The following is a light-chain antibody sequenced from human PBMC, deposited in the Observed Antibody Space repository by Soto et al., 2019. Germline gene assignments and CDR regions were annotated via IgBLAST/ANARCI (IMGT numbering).Light chain of an antibody. CDR1: QSISSW. J-gene: IGKJ1*01. CDR3: QQYNSYSPT. Sequence: DIQMTQSPSTLSASVGDRVTITCRASQSISSWLAWYQQKPGKAPKLLIYKASSLESGVPSRFSGSGSGTELTLTISSLQPDDFATSYCQQYNSYSPTFGQGTKVEIK. V-gene: IGKV1-5*03. CDR2: KAS.